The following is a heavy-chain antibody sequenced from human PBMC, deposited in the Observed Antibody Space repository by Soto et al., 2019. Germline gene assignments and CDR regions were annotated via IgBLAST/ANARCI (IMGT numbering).Heavy chain of an antibody. CDR2: IIPIFGTA. Sequence: GASVKVSCKASGGTFSSYAISWVRQAPGQGLEWMGGIIPIFGTANYAQKFQGRVTITADESTSTAYMELSSLRSEDTAVYYCARGGGVGRYNWFDPWGQGTLVTVSS. D-gene: IGHD2-8*01. J-gene: IGHJ5*02. CDR1: GGTFSSYA. CDR3: ARGGGVGRYNWFDP. V-gene: IGHV1-69*13.